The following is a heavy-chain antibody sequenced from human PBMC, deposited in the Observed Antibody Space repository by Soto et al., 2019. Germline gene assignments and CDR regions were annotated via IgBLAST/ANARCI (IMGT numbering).Heavy chain of an antibody. Sequence: EVQLVESGGGLVQPGGSLRLSCAASGFTFSSYSMHWVRQAPGKGLEYVSAISSNGGTTSYANSVKGRFTISRDNSKNMLYLQMGRLSAEDMAVYYCGGYSGDGIWSWGQGTLVTGSS. CDR1: GFTFSSYS. V-gene: IGHV3-64*01. CDR2: ISSNGGTT. CDR3: GGYSGDGIWS. J-gene: IGHJ5*02. D-gene: IGHD1-26*01.